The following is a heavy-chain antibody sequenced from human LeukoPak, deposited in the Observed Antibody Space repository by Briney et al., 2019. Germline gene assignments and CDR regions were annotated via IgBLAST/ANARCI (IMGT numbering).Heavy chain of an antibody. D-gene: IGHD6-13*01. V-gene: IGHV4-38-2*01. J-gene: IGHJ4*02. CDR1: GYSISSGYY. CDR2: IYHSGST. CDR3: ARLDSSSWTNVGWDY. Sequence: PSETLSLTCAVSGYSISSGYYWGWIRQPPGKGLEWIGSIYHSGSTSYNPSLKSRVTISVDTSKNQFSLKLSSVTAADTAVYYCARLDSSSWTNVGWDYWGQGTLVTVSS.